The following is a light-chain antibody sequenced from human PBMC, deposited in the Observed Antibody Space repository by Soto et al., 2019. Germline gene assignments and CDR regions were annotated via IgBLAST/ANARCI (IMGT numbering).Light chain of an antibody. J-gene: IGLJ2*01. Sequence: QSVLTQPPSASGSPGQSVTISCTGTSSDVGGYNYVSWYQQHPGKAPKLMIYEVSKRPSGVPDRFSGSKSGNTASLTVSGLQAEDEADYYCSSYAGSMLVFGGGTKLTVL. V-gene: IGLV2-8*01. CDR1: SSDVGGYNY. CDR2: EVS. CDR3: SSYAGSMLV.